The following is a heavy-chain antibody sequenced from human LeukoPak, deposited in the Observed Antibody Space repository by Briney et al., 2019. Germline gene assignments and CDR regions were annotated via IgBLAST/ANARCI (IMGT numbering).Heavy chain of an antibody. CDR1: GFTFSSFA. D-gene: IGHD1-26*01. V-gene: IGHV3-23*01. J-gene: IGHJ3*02. CDR2: ISGSGGST. Sequence: GGSLRLSCAASGFTFSSFAMSWVRQAPGKGLEWVSAISGSGGSTFYADSVKGRFTISRDNSKNTLFLQMNSLRAEDAAIYYCARGGDTVGPTRSAFDIWGQGTVVTVSS. CDR3: ARGGDTVGPTRSAFDI.